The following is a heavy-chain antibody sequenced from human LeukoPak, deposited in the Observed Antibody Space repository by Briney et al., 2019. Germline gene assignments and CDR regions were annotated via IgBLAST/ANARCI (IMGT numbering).Heavy chain of an antibody. CDR2: INTDGSST. D-gene: IGHD1-14*01. Sequence: GGSLRLSCAASGFTFNSYWMHWVRHAPGKGLVWVSRINTDGSSTSYADSVKGRFTISRDNSKNTLYLQMNSLRAEDTAVYYCARGLRNNYYYGMDVWGQGTTVTVSS. J-gene: IGHJ6*02. CDR3: ARGLRNNYYYGMDV. V-gene: IGHV3-74*01. CDR1: GFTFNSYW.